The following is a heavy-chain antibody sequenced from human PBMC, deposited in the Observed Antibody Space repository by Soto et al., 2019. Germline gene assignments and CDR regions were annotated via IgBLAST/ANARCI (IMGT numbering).Heavy chain of an antibody. D-gene: IGHD2-2*01. J-gene: IGHJ6*02. CDR3: ARDHHLTNCSSTSCLGGDYYYGMDV. CDR1: GGSFSGYY. CDR2: IIHSGST. Sequence: PSETLSLTCAVYGGSFSGYYWSWIRQPPGKGLEWIGEIIHSGSTNYNPSLKSRVTISVDTSKNQFSLKLSSVTAADTAVYYCARDHHLTNCSSTSCLGGDYYYGMDVWGQGTTVTVSS. V-gene: IGHV4-34*12.